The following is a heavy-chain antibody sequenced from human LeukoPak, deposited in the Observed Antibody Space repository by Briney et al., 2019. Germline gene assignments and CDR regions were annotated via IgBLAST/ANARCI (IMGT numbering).Heavy chain of an antibody. J-gene: IGHJ4*02. CDR3: ARLPQHYDFWSGQDT. V-gene: IGHV3-23*01. Sequence: GGSLRLSCAASGFTFSSYAMSWVRQAPGKGLEWVSAISGSGGSTYYADSVKGRFTISRDNAKNSLYLQMNSLRAEDTAVYYCARLPQHYDFWSGQDTWGQGTLVTVSS. CDR1: GFTFSSYA. D-gene: IGHD3-3*01. CDR2: ISGSGGST.